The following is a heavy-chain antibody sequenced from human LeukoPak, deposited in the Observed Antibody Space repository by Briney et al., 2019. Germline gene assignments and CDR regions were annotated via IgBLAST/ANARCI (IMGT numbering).Heavy chain of an antibody. V-gene: IGHV1-2*02. D-gene: IGHD1-26*01. CDR1: GYTFTGYY. CDR3: ASTIVGAPTNWFDP. CDR2: INPNSGGT. J-gene: IGHJ5*02. Sequence: ASVKVSCKASGYTFTGYYMHWVRQAPGQGLEWMGWINPNSGGTNYAQKFQGGVTMTRDTSISTAYMELSRLRSDDTAVYYCASTIVGAPTNWFDPWGQGTLVTVSS.